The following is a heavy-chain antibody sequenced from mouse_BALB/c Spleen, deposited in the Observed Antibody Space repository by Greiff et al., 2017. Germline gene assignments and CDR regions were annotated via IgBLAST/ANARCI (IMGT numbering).Heavy chain of an antibody. V-gene: IGHV5-9-3*01. Sequence: EVKVVESGGGLVKPGGSLKLSCAASGFTFSSYAMSWVRQTPEKRLEWVATISSGGSYTYYPDSVKGRFTISRDNAKNTLYLQMSSLRSEDTAMYYCARTGSSDYFDYWGQGTTLTVSS. CDR2: ISSGGSYT. D-gene: IGHD1-1*01. CDR3: ARTGSSDYFDY. CDR1: GFTFSSYA. J-gene: IGHJ2*01.